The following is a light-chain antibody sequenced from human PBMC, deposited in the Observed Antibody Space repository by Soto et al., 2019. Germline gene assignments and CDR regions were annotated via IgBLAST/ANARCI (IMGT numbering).Light chain of an antibody. V-gene: IGKV3-20*01. CDR2: GAS. Sequence: EIVLTQSPGTLSLSPGKRATLSCRASQSISSSYLAWYQQRPGQAPRLLIYGASSRATGILDRFSGSGSGTEFTLTISRLEPEDFAVYYCQQYGSSSWTFGQGAKVEIK. CDR3: QQYGSSSWT. J-gene: IGKJ1*01. CDR1: QSISSSY.